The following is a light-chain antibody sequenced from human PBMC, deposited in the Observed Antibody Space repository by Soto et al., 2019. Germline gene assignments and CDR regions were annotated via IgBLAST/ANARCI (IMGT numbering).Light chain of an antibody. J-gene: IGLJ2*01. CDR2: DVS. CDR1: SSDVGGYNY. CDR3: SSYTSSSTRGVV. V-gene: IGLV2-14*01. Sequence: QSALTQPASVSGSPGQSITISCTGTSSDVGGYNYVSWYQQHPGKAPKLMIYDVSNRPSGVSNRFSGSKSGNTASLTISGLQAEDEADDYCSSYTSSSTRGVVFGGGTQLTVL.